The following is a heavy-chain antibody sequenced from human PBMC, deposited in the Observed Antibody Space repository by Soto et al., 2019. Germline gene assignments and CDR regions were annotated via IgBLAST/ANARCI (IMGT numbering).Heavy chain of an antibody. Sequence: QVQLVQCGAEVKKPGASVKVSCKASGYTFTSYGISWVRQAPGQGLEWMGWISAYNGNTNYAQKLQGRVTMTTDTSTSTAYMELRSLRSDDTAVYYCARFNHIAAAGHYYGMDVWGQGTTVTVSS. J-gene: IGHJ6*02. V-gene: IGHV1-18*01. D-gene: IGHD6-13*01. CDR2: ISAYNGNT. CDR1: GYTFTSYG. CDR3: ARFNHIAAAGHYYGMDV.